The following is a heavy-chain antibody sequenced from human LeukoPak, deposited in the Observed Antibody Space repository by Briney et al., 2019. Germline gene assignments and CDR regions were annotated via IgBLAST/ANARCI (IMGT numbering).Heavy chain of an antibody. CDR3: ARRGETLFDY. CDR1: GGSISSSSYY. D-gene: IGHD3-16*01. CDR2: IYYSGST. Sequence: SETLSLTCTVSGGSISSSSYYWGWIRQPPGKGLEWIGSIYYSGSTYYNPSLKSRVTISVDTSKNQFSLKLSSVTAADTAVYYCARRGETLFDYWGQGTLVTVSS. V-gene: IGHV4-39*01. J-gene: IGHJ4*02.